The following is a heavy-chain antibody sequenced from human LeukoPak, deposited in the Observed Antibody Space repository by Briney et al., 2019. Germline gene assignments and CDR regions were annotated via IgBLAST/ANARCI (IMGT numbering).Heavy chain of an antibody. D-gene: IGHD5-24*01. Sequence: GGSLRLSCAASGFTFSSYSMNWIRQAPGKGLEWVSAISGSGGSTYYADSVKGRFTISRDNSKNTLYLQMNSLRAEDTAVYYCAKGREMATIEDYWGQGTLVTASS. CDR1: GFTFSSYS. CDR2: ISGSGGST. J-gene: IGHJ4*02. CDR3: AKGREMATIEDY. V-gene: IGHV3-23*01.